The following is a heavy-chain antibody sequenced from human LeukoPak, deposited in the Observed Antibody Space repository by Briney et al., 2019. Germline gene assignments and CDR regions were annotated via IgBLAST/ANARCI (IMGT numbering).Heavy chain of an antibody. J-gene: IGHJ5*02. Sequence: SETLSLTCTVSGASISSYYWNWIRQPPGKGLEWIGYIYYSGSTNYNPSLKSRVTISVDTSKNQFSLKLSSVTAADTAVYYCARAAPWFDPWGQGTLVTVSS. CDR3: ARAAPWFDP. V-gene: IGHV4-59*01. CDR2: IYYSGST. CDR1: GASISSYY.